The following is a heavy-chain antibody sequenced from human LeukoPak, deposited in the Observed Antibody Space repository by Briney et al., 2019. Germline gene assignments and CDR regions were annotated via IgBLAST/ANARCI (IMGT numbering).Heavy chain of an antibody. D-gene: IGHD1-26*01. Sequence: ASVKVSCKASGYTFTSYYMPWVRQAPGQGLEWLGIINPSGGSTSYAQKFQGRVTMTRDTSTSTVYMELSSLRSEDTAVYYCARAVVGATRGIDYWGQGTLVTVSS. V-gene: IGHV1-46*01. CDR3: ARAVVGATRGIDY. CDR1: GYTFTSYY. J-gene: IGHJ4*02. CDR2: INPSGGST.